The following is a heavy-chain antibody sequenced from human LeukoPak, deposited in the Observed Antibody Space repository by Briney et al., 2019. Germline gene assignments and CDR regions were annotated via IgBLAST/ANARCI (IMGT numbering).Heavy chain of an antibody. Sequence: GGSLRLSCAASGFIFSSYSMNWVRQAPGKGLEWVSSISSSSSYIYYADSVKGRFTISRDNAKNSLYLQMNSLRAEDTAVYYCARVAAELSPPDYWGQGTLVTVSS. J-gene: IGHJ4*02. CDR2: ISSSSSYI. V-gene: IGHV3-21*01. CDR1: GFIFSSYS. CDR3: ARVAAELSPPDY. D-gene: IGHD3-16*02.